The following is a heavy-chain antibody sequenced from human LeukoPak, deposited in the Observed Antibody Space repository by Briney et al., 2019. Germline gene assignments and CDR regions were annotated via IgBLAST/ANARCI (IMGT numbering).Heavy chain of an antibody. CDR2: IYTRGST. CDR3: ARDAIAVAGHFDY. V-gene: IGHV4-4*07. Sequence: SETLSLTCTVSGGSISRYYWSWIRQPAGKGLEWIGRIYTRGSTNYNPSLKSRVTMSVDTSKNQFSLKLSSVTAADTAVYYCARDAIAVAGHFDYWGQGTLVTVSS. J-gene: IGHJ4*02. CDR1: GGSISRYY. D-gene: IGHD6-19*01.